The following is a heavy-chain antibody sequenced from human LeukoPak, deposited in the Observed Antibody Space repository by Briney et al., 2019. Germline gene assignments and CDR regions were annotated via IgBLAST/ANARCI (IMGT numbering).Heavy chain of an antibody. V-gene: IGHV3-23*01. J-gene: IGHJ4*02. D-gene: IGHD6-19*01. Sequence: GGSLRLSCAASGFTFSSYAMSWVRQAPGKGLEGVSAISGSGGSTYYADSVKGRFTISRDNSKNTLYLQMNSLRAEDTAVYYCAKSSGSGWSYYFDYWGQGTLVTVSS. CDR3: AKSSGSGWSYYFDY. CDR1: GFTFSSYA. CDR2: ISGSGGST.